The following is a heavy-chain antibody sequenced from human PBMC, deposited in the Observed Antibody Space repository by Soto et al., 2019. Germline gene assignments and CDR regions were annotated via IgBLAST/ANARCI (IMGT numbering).Heavy chain of an antibody. Sequence: QVQLVQSGAEVKQPGSSVKVSCKASGGTFSSYTISWVRQAPGQGLEWMGRIIPILGIANYAQKFQGRVTITADKSTSTAYMELSSLRSEDTAVYYCARDLLGYYYDSSGYYAIDYWGQGTLVTVSS. V-gene: IGHV1-69*08. D-gene: IGHD3-22*01. CDR2: IIPILGIA. CDR3: ARDLLGYYYDSSGYYAIDY. CDR1: GGTFSSYT. J-gene: IGHJ4*02.